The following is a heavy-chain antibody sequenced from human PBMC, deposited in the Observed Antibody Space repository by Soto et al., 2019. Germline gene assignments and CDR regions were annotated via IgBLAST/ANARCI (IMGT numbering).Heavy chain of an antibody. CDR1: EFTFSSYD. CDR3: ARTMYSNRGWFDP. J-gene: IGHJ5*02. V-gene: IGHV3-48*03. CDR2: ITSSGSLI. D-gene: IGHD6-13*01. Sequence: EVQLVESGGGLVQPGGSLRLSCAASEFTFSSYDMNWVRQAPGKGLEWVSYITSSGSLIYYADSVRGRFTVSRDNAKNSLYLQMNSLRAEDTGVYYCARTMYSNRGWFDPWGQGTLVTVSS.